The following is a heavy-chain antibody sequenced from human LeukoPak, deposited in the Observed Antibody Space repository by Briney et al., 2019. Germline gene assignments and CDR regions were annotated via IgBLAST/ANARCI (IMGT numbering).Heavy chain of an antibody. V-gene: IGHV4-4*07. CDR2: FYTRGST. J-gene: IGHJ5*02. Sequence: SETLSLTCTVSGASISSYYWSCIRQPAGRGREGFGRFYTRGSTNYNPSLKSRVTMSLDPCKSQLSLKLSSVTAAHTAVYYCARQWELLTSIWFEPWGQGTLVTVSS. CDR3: ARQWELLTSIWFEP. D-gene: IGHD1-26*01. CDR1: GASISSYY.